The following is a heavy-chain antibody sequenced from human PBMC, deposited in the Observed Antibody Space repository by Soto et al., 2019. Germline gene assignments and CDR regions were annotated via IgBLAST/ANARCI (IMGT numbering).Heavy chain of an antibody. D-gene: IGHD3-10*01. CDR1: GYTFSAIG. V-gene: IGHV1-18*01. Sequence: EASVKVSCKTSGYTFSAIGISWVRQAPGQGLEWMGWISPHKDDTCYAQRLQGRVTLTTDTSTSTAYMELRSLRSDDTAVYFCARDLDASGSYFTNYWGQGTLVTVSS. CDR3: ARDLDASGSYFTNY. CDR2: ISPHKDDT. J-gene: IGHJ4*02.